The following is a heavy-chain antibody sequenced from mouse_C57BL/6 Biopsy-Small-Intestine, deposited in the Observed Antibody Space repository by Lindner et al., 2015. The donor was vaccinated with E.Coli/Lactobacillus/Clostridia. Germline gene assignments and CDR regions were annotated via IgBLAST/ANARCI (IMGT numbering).Heavy chain of an antibody. CDR1: GFTFSDYG. J-gene: IGHJ2*01. CDR2: ISSGSSTI. D-gene: IGHD2-3*01. Sequence: VQLQESGGGLVKPGGSLKVSCAASGFTFSDYGMHWVRQAPEKGLGWVAYISSGSSTIYYADTVKGRFTISRDNAKNTLFLQMTSLRSEDTAMYYCVRGVDGSYDYWGQGTTLTVSS. CDR3: VRGVDGSYDY. V-gene: IGHV5-17*01.